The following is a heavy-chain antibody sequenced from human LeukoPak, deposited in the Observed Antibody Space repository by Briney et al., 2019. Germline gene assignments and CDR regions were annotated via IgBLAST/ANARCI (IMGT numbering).Heavy chain of an antibody. J-gene: IGHJ4*01. CDR2: ISGSGGET. Sequence: GGSLRLSCAASRFTFSSYAMNWVRKAPGKGLEWVSQISGSGGETYYADSVQGRFTISRDNSENTLYLQMNSLRAEDTAVYYCVKRSRDGYNSPLDNWGQGTLVTVSS. D-gene: IGHD5-24*01. CDR3: VKRSRDGYNSPLDN. V-gene: IGHV3-23*01. CDR1: RFTFSSYA.